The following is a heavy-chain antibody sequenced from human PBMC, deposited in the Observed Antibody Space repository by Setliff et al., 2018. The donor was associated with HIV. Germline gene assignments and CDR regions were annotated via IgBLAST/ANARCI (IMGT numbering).Heavy chain of an antibody. CDR3: ATLHHDVSTGRAHYFDY. J-gene: IGHJ4*02. Sequence: GGSLRLSCAASGFTFSIYAMHWVRQAPGKGLEWVAFISYDGSYEYYADSVKGRFTISRDNSKNTVYLQMDSLRAEDTAVYYCATLHHDVSTGRAHYFDYWGQGTLVTVSS. CDR2: ISYDGSYE. D-gene: IGHD3-9*01. CDR1: GFTFSIYA. V-gene: IGHV3-30*14.